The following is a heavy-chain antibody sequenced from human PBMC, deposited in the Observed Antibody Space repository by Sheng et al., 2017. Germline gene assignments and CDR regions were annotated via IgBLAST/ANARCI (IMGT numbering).Heavy chain of an antibody. V-gene: IGHV1-2*02. J-gene: IGHJ4*01. CDR3: ATEDRDAYNYFDY. CDR2: INLNSGAT. D-gene: IGHD2-15*01. CDR1: GYSFSGYY. Sequence: QVQAGAVWGAEVKRSGASVKVSCKASGYSFSGYYIHWVRQAPGQGLEWMGWINLNSGATKFAQKFQGRITITRDKSITAVFMELTRLRSDDTAVFYCATEDRDAYNYFDYWG.